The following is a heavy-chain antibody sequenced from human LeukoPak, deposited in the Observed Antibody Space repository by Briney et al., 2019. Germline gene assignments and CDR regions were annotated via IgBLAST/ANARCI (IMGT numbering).Heavy chain of an antibody. CDR2: IYYSGST. D-gene: IGHD3-9*01. CDR1: GGSISSYY. V-gene: IGHV4-59*08. Sequence: SETLSLTCTVSGGSISSYYWSWIRQPPGKGLEWIGYIYYSGSTNYNPAHRSRVIISVDTNKNQFSLKLSSVTDADTAVYYWARHTKDDILTGPYGMDVWGQGTTVTVSS. J-gene: IGHJ6*02. CDR3: ARHTKDDILTGPYGMDV.